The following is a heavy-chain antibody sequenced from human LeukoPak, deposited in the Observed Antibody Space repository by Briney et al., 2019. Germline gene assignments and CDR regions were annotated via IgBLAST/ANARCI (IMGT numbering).Heavy chain of an antibody. CDR1: GVSISSGSYY. Sequence: SQTLSLTCTVSGVSISSGSYYWSWIRQPAGKGLEWIGRIYTSGSTNYNPSLKSRVTISVDTSKNQFSLKLSSVTAADTAVYYCARGGLIRGTLNSLIAFDLWGQGIMVTVSS. V-gene: IGHV4-61*02. CDR3: ARGGLIRGTLNSLIAFDL. D-gene: IGHD3-10*01. CDR2: IYTSGST. J-gene: IGHJ3*01.